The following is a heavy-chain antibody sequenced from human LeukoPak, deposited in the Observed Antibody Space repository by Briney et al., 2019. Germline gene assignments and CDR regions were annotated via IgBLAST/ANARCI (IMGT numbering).Heavy chain of an antibody. V-gene: IGHV4-39*07. CDR3: ARGQTIVGATGDF. D-gene: IGHD1-26*01. CDR2: MLYRGST. J-gene: IGHJ4*02. Sequence: SETLSLTCTVSGVSISTTSYYWGWIRQTPGKGLEWIGSMLYRGSTYYSPSLRSRVIISVDASKNQFFLTLSPVTAADTAVYYCARGQTIVGATGDFWGQGTLVTVSS. CDR1: GVSISTTSYY.